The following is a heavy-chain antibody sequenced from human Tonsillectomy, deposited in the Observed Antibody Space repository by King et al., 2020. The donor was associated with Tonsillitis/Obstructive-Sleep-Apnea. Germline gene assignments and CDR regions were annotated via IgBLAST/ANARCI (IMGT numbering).Heavy chain of an antibody. J-gene: IGHJ5*01. CDR1: GYSFTSYW. CDR2: IYPSDSDT. V-gene: IGHV5-51*01. CDR3: ARSPLGYCSSTSCYDNWFDP. D-gene: IGHD2-2*01. Sequence: VQLVESGAEVKKPGESLKISCKGSGYSFTSYWIGWVRQMPGKGLEWMGIIYPSDSDTRYSPSFQGQVTISADKSISTAYLQWSSLKASDTAMYYCARSPLGYCSSTSCYDNWFDPWGQGTLVTVSS.